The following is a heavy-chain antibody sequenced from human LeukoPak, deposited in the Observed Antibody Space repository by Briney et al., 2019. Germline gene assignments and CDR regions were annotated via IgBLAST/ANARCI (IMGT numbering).Heavy chain of an antibody. J-gene: IGHJ6*02. CDR2: IWYDGSNK. V-gene: IGHV3-33*01. D-gene: IGHD3-22*01. CDR1: GFKFSSYG. Sequence: GRSLRLSCAASGFKFSSYGMHWVSQAAGKWLEWVAFIWYDGSNKYYAESVKGRFIISRDNSKNTLYLQMNSLRAEDTAVYYCARDPLESAYYLYYYYGMDVWGQGTTVSVSS. CDR3: ARDPLESAYYLYYYYGMDV.